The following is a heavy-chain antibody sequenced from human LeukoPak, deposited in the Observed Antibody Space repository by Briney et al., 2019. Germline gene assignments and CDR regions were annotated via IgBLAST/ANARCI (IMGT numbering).Heavy chain of an antibody. CDR3: ARVGGILKGAFDI. D-gene: IGHD3-16*01. CDR1: GFTFSSYW. Sequence: GGSLRLSCAASGFTFSSYWMSWVRQAPGKGLEWVSGINWNGGSTGYADSVKGRFTISRDNAKNSLYLQMNSLRAEDTALYYCARVGGILKGAFDIWGQGTMVTVSS. J-gene: IGHJ3*02. V-gene: IGHV3-20*04. CDR2: INWNGGST.